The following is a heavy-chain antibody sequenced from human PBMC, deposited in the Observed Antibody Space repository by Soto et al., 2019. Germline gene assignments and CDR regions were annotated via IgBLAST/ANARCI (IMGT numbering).Heavy chain of an antibody. Sequence: PGGSLRLSCAASGFTFSSYSMNWVRQAPGKGLEWVSSISSSSSYIYYADSVKGRFTISRDNAKNSLYLQMNSLRAEDTAVYYCARGGDFDWLLNYYYGMDVWGQGTTVTVSS. CDR1: GFTFSSYS. V-gene: IGHV3-21*01. CDR2: ISSSSSYI. J-gene: IGHJ6*02. CDR3: ARGGDFDWLLNYYYGMDV. D-gene: IGHD3-9*01.